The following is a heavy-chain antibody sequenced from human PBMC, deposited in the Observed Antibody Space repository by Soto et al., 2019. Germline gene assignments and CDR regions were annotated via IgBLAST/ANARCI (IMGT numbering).Heavy chain of an antibody. CDR2: IYYMGCT. J-gene: IGHJ6*02. V-gene: IGHV4-59*01. D-gene: IGHD3-9*01. CDR1: AGTFSSYY. CDR3: ARTGWIGGYGSRYDYYSMDV. Sequence: SVPLSLPGKAPAGTFSSYYWTWSPQLPGKGLERHRYIYYMGCTNYNPSLKNRLSISVVTSKNQFSLKTCSETAAETPAYNCARTGWIGGYGSRYDYYSMDVWGQGTPVTVSS.